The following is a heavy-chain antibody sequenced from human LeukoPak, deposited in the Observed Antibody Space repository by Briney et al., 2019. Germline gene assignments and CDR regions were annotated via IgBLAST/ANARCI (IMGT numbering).Heavy chain of an antibody. CDR1: GYTFTNYW. CDR3: ARDSYYDSTYHDAFDI. CDR2: ISAYNGKT. D-gene: IGHD3-22*01. J-gene: IGHJ3*02. Sequence: ASVKVSCKASGYTFTNYWVHWVRQAPGQGLEWMGWISAYNGKTNYAQKLQGRVTMTTDTSTSTAYMELRSLRSDDTAVYYCARDSYYDSTYHDAFDIWGQGTMVTVSS. V-gene: IGHV1-18*04.